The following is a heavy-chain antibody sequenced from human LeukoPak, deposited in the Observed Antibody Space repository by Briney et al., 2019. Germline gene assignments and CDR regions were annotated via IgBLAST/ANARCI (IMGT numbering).Heavy chain of an antibody. CDR1: RYTFTHYY. D-gene: IGHD3-22*01. J-gene: IGHJ4*02. CDR3: ARASDSSGYRQLRDGPIDY. V-gene: IGHV1-2*02. Sequence: VSVKVSCKPSRYTFTHYYIHWVRHAPGHGLGCRGWFNPNSGGANYAQNFQGRVTMTRDTSISTAYMQVSRLRSDDTAVYSCARASDSSGYRQLRDGPIDYWGQGTLVTVSS. CDR2: FNPNSGGA.